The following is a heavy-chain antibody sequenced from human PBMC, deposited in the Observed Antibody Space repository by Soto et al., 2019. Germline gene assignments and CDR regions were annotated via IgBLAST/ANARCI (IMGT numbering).Heavy chain of an antibody. CDR2: ISGSGGST. CDR3: AKQRAGYGSGSDTFYFDF. J-gene: IGHJ4*02. CDR1: GFTFSSYA. V-gene: IGHV3-23*01. D-gene: IGHD3-10*01. Sequence: GSLRLSCAASGFTFSSYAMSWVRQAPGKGLEWVSAISGSGGSTYYADSVKGRFTISRDNSKNTLYLQMNSLRAEDTALYYCAKQRAGYGSGSDTFYFDFWGQGTLVTVSS.